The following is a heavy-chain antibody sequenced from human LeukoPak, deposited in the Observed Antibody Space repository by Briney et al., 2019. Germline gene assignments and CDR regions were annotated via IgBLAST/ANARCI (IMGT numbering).Heavy chain of an antibody. CDR1: GFTFSSYE. CDR3: ARTSGERDNWFVP. Sequence: PGGSLRLSCAASGFTFSSYEMNWVRQAPGKGLEWVSYISSGGNTIYYAHSVRGRFTISRDNAKNPLYLQMNSLRAEDTAVYYCARTSGERDNWFVPWGQGTLVTVSS. J-gene: IGHJ5*02. V-gene: IGHV3-48*03. D-gene: IGHD4-17*01. CDR2: ISSGGNTI.